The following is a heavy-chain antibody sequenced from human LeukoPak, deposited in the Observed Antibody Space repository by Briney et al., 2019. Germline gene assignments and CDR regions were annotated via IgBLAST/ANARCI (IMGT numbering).Heavy chain of an antibody. CDR2: IYKDGVA. CDR3: AKGPQNYLYAYEY. CDR1: GFTVSSNY. Sequence: GGSLRLSWAASGFTVSSNYMSWVRQAPEKGLEWVSVIYKDGVAFHADPVKGRFTISRDTSKNTLFLQMNNLRTEDTAVSHCAKGPQNYLYAYEYWAQGSLVNV. D-gene: IGHD3-16*01. J-gene: IGHJ4*01. V-gene: IGHV3-66*02.